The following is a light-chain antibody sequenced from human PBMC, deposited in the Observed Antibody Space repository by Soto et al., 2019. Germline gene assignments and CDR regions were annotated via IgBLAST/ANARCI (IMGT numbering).Light chain of an antibody. CDR3: QQYYGGPIT. V-gene: IGKV4-1*01. J-gene: IGKJ5*01. CDR2: WAS. Sequence: DIVMTQSPDSLAVSLGERATINCKSSQSVLKSSNNYNYLAWFQQKPGQPPKLLIYWASTRDSGVPDRFGGSGSGTDFTLTISSLQAEDVAVYYCQQYYGGPITFGQGTRLEIK. CDR1: QSVLKSSNNYNY.